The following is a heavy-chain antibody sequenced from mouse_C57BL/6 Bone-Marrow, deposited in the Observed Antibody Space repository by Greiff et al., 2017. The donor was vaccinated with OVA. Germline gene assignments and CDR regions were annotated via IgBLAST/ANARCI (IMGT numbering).Heavy chain of an antibody. V-gene: IGHV1-82*01. Sequence: QVQLQQSGPDLVKPGASVKISCTASGYAFSSSWMNWVKQRPGKGLEWIGRIYPGDGDTNHNGKIRGKAKLTADQASSTAYRQHSGLTSEDSAVYFCASSRDEGYAMDDWGKGTSVTVSS. D-gene: IGHD3-3*01. CDR1: GYAFSSSW. J-gene: IGHJ4*01. CDR3: ASSRDEGYAMDD. CDR2: IYPGDGDT.